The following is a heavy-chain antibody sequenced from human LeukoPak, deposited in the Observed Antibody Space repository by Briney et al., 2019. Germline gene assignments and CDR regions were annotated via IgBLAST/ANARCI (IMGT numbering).Heavy chain of an antibody. CDR3: ASLLYLPLYVDY. J-gene: IGHJ4*02. V-gene: IGHV4-59*08. Sequence: PSETLSLTCTVSGGSISSYYWSWIRQPPGKGLEWIGYIYYTGSTNYNPSLKSRVTISVDTAKNQFSLKLSSVTASDTALYYCASLLYLPLYVDYRGQGTLVTVSS. CDR2: IYYTGST. CDR1: GGSISSYY.